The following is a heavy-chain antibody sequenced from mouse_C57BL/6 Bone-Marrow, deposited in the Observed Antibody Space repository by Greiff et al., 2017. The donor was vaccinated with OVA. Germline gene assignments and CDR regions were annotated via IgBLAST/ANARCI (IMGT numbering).Heavy chain of an antibody. V-gene: IGHV1-50*01. D-gene: IGHD3-3*01. Sequence: QVQLQQPGAELVKPGASVKLSCKASGYTFTSYWMQWVKQRPGQGLEWIGEIDPSDSYTNYNQKFKGKATLTVDTSSSTAYMQLSSLTSEDSAVYYCARGGTENYWGQVTTLTVSS. J-gene: IGHJ2*01. CDR2: IDPSDSYT. CDR1: GYTFTSYW. CDR3: ARGGTENY.